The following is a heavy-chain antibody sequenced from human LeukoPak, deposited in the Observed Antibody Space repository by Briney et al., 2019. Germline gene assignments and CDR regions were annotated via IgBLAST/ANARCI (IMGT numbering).Heavy chain of an antibody. CDR1: GYTFTSYA. V-gene: IGHV7-4-1*02. CDR3: ARDRADSGSYYENAFDI. Sequence: WASVKVSCKASGYTFTSYAMNWVRQAPGQGLEWMGWISTNTGNPTYAQGFTGRFVFSLDTSVSTPYLQISSLKAEDTAVYYCARDRADSGSYYENAFDIWGQGTMVTVSS. CDR2: ISTNTGNP. J-gene: IGHJ3*02. D-gene: IGHD1-26*01.